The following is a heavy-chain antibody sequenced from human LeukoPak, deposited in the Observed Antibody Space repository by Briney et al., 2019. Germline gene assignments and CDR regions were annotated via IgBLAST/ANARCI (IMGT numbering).Heavy chain of an antibody. CDR3: ARGMRSSWYEKAGEYYFDY. J-gene: IGHJ4*02. CDR1: GVSISNYS. V-gene: IGHV4-59*01. CDR2: IYHSGST. D-gene: IGHD6-13*01. Sequence: SETLSLTCTVSGVSISNYSWSRIRQPPGKGLEWIGYIYHSGSTNYNPSLKSRVTISVDTSKNQFSLKLSSVTAADTAVYYCARGMRSSWYEKAGEYYFDYWGQGTLVTVSS.